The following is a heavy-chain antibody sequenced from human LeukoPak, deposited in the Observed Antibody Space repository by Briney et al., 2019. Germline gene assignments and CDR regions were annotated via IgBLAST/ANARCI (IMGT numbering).Heavy chain of an antibody. Sequence: PSETLSLTCTVSGGSLSTSYWSWMRQPPGEGREWSGYIFYSGGTNYNPSLKSRVTISVDTSKNQFSLKLSSVTAADTAVYYCARGPQYCSDGSCYSYAFDIWGQGTMVTVSS. J-gene: IGHJ3*02. CDR3: ARGPQYCSDGSCYSYAFDI. D-gene: IGHD2-15*01. V-gene: IGHV4-59*01. CDR1: GGSLSTSY. CDR2: IFYSGGT.